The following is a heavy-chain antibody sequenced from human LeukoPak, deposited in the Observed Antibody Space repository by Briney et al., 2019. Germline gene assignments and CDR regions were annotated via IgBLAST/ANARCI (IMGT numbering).Heavy chain of an antibody. CDR1: GFTFSSYG. D-gene: IGHD2-2*01. J-gene: IGHJ4*02. CDR2: IRYDGSNK. V-gene: IGHV3-30*02. Sequence: GGSLRLSCAASGFTFSSYGMHWVRQAPGKGLEWVAFIRYDGSNKYYADSVKGRFTISRDNSKITLYLQMNSLRAEDTAVYYCAKDPFYTVVVPAAIGCGDYWGQGTLVTVSS. CDR3: AKDPFYTVVVPAAIGCGDY.